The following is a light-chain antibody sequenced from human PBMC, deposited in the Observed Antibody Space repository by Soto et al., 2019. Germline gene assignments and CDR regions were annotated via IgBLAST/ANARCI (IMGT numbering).Light chain of an antibody. Sequence: QSVLTQPASVSGSPGQSITISCTGTSSDVGSYTYVSWYRQHPGKAPKLIIYEVSSRPSGISNRFSGSKSDNTASLTISGLQAEDEADYYCSSYTNIDTRASVFGTGTKLTVL. J-gene: IGLJ1*01. CDR3: SSYTNIDTRASV. CDR1: SSDVGSYTY. CDR2: EVS. V-gene: IGLV2-14*01.